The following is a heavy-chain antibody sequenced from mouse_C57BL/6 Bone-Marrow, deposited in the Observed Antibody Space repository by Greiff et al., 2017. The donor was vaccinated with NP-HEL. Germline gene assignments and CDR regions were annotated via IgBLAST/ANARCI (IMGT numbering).Heavy chain of an antibody. D-gene: IGHD2-2*01. J-gene: IGHJ4*01. Sequence: EVNVVESGGGLVQPGESLKLSCESNEYEFPSHDMSWVRKTPEKRLELVAAINSDGGSTYYPDTMERRFIISRDNTKKTLYLQMSSLRSEDTALYYCARHTMVTTREYYYAMDYWGQGTSVTVSS. CDR2: INSDGGST. CDR1: EYEFPSHD. CDR3: ARHTMVTTREYYYAMDY. V-gene: IGHV5-2*01.